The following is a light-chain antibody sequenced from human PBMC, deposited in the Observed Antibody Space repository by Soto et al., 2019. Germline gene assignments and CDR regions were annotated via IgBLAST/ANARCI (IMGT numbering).Light chain of an antibody. CDR2: GAS. CDR3: QQYGNPPLT. CDR1: QTVLSSY. Sequence: EIVLTQSPGTLSLSPGEAVTLSCRASQTVLSSYVAWYQQKPGQPPRLLIYGASSRATGIPDKFSGSGSGTDFTLTISRLEPEDFGVFYCQQYGNPPLTFGQGTRVEV. V-gene: IGKV3-20*01. J-gene: IGKJ1*01.